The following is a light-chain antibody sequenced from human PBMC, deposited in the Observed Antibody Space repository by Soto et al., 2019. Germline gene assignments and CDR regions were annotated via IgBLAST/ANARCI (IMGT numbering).Light chain of an antibody. Sequence: DIQMTQSPSSLSASVGDRVTITCRASQDISNSLAWYQQKPGKVPKLLIYAASTLQSGVPSRFSGSGSGTDFTLTISSLQPEDVATYYCQKYGRSQYTFGQGTKLEIK. CDR3: QKYGRSQYT. CDR2: AAS. J-gene: IGKJ2*01. V-gene: IGKV1-27*01. CDR1: QDISNS.